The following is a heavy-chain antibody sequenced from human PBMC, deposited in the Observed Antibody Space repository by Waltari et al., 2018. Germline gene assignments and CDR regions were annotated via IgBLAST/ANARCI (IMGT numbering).Heavy chain of an antibody. CDR2: MYYNGNT. CDR3: TRVRYSRVKGGMDV. V-gene: IGHV4-39*07. J-gene: IGHJ6*02. CDR1: GGSIRDTNSF. D-gene: IGHD3-10*01. Sequence: QLQLQESGPGLLKPSETLSLTCTVSGGSIRDTNSFWGWVRQPPGRGLEWIATMYYNGNTYYNPSLKSRVTMSMDTSKGQFSLKVAFVTAADTALYYCTRVRYSRVKGGMDVWGQGTTVTVSS.